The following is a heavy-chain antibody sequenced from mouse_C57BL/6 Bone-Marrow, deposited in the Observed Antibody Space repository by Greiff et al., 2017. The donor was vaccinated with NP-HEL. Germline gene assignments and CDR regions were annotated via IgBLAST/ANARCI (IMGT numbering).Heavy chain of an antibody. D-gene: IGHD1-1*01. CDR1: GYAFTNYL. V-gene: IGHV1-54*01. Sequence: SGAELVRPGTSVKVSCKASGYAFTNYLIEWVKQRPGQGLEWIGVINPGSGGTNYNEKFKGKATLTADKSSSTAYMQLSSLTSEDSAVYFCARESSYDAMDYWGQGTSVTVSS. CDR2: INPGSGGT. J-gene: IGHJ4*01. CDR3: ARESSYDAMDY.